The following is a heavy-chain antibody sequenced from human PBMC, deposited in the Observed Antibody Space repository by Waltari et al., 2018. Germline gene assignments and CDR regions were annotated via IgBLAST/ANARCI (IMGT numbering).Heavy chain of an antibody. V-gene: IGHV3-48*03. D-gene: IGHD6-13*01. CDR3: ARDGKAALVLTYYYYYGMDV. Sequence: EVQLVESGGGLVQPGGSLRLSCAASGFTFSSYEMNWVRQAPGKGLGWVSYISSSGSTIYYADSVKGRFTIARDNAKNSLYLQMNSLRAEDTAVYYCARDGKAALVLTYYYYYGMDVWGQGTTVTVSS. CDR1: GFTFSSYE. CDR2: ISSSGSTI. J-gene: IGHJ6*02.